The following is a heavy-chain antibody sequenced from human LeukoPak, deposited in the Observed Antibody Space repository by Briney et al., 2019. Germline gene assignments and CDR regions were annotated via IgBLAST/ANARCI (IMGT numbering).Heavy chain of an antibody. CDR1: GFTFGDYA. D-gene: IGHD3-16*02. CDR3: TRDGTDYVWGSYRPLGDY. J-gene: IGHJ4*02. V-gene: IGHV3-49*04. CDR2: IRSKAYGGTT. Sequence: GGSLRLSCTASGFTFGDYAMSWVCQGPGKGMEWVGFIRSKAYGGTTEYAASVKGRFTISRDDSKSIAYLQMNSLKTEDTAVYYCTRDGTDYVWGSYRPLGDYWGQGTLVTVSS.